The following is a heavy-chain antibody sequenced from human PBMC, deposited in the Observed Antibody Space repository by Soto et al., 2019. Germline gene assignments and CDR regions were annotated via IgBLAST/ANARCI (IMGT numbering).Heavy chain of an antibody. J-gene: IGHJ4*02. Sequence: QLQLQASGSGLVTPSQTLSLTCAVSGGSISSGGYSWSWIRQPPGPGLAWIGYIYHSGSTYYNPSLKRRVTISVDRSKNQFSLKLSYVTAAGTAVYYCARSVEIATITRGVFDYWGQGTLVTVSS. V-gene: IGHV4-30-2*01. D-gene: IGHD5-12*01. CDR3: ARSVEIATITRGVFDY. CDR2: IYHSGST. CDR1: GGSISSGGYS.